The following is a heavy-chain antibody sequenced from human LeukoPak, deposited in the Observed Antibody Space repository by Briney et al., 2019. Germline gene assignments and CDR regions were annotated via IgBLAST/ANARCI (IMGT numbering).Heavy chain of an antibody. Sequence: GGSLRLSCAASGLTFSSYAMNWVRQAPGKGLEWVSAISGSGGSTYYADSVKGRFTISRDNSKNTLYLQMNSLRAEDTAVYYCAKGSGYYPEYFQHWGQGTLVTVSS. V-gene: IGHV3-23*01. D-gene: IGHD3-22*01. CDR2: ISGSGGST. J-gene: IGHJ1*01. CDR1: GLTFSSYA. CDR3: AKGSGYYPEYFQH.